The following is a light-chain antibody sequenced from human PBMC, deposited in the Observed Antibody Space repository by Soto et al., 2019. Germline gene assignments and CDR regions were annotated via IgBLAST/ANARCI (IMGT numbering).Light chain of an antibody. Sequence: ATQMTQSPSSLSASVGDIVTITFRASQGIINDLGLYQQKPGKAPKLLIYAASSLQSGVPSRFSGSGSGTDFTLTISSLQPEDFATYYCLQDYNYPFTFGPGTKVDIK. V-gene: IGKV1-6*01. J-gene: IGKJ3*01. CDR2: AAS. CDR1: QGIIND. CDR3: LQDYNYPFT.